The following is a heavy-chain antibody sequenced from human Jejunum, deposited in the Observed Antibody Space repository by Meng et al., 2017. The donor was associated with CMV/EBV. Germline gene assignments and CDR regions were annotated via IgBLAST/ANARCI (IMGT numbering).Heavy chain of an antibody. CDR1: GFNFSNYW. J-gene: IGHJ4*02. CDR3: LRGGAGSTYGQFDY. D-gene: IGHD3-10*01. Sequence: GFNFSNYWMHWVRQAPGKGLVWVSRIKTDGSSTSYADSVKGRFTISRDNAKNTLYLQMNSLRVEDTVVYYCLRGGAGSTYGQFDYWGQGTVVTVSS. CDR2: IKTDGSST. V-gene: IGHV3-74*01.